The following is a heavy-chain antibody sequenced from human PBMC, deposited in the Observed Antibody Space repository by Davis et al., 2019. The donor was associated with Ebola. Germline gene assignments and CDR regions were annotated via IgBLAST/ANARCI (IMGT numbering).Heavy chain of an antibody. D-gene: IGHD3-10*01. CDR2: IDEDGSKK. V-gene: IGHV3-7*01. Sequence: GGSLRLSCAVSGFTFSSYWMSWVRQGPGKGLEWVAEIDEDGSKKDYVDSVKGRFTISRDNAKNSLYLQMNSLRAEDTAVYYCARDVTMVQGVIASWGQGTLVTVSS. CDR1: GFTFSSYW. J-gene: IGHJ5*02. CDR3: ARDVTMVQGVIAS.